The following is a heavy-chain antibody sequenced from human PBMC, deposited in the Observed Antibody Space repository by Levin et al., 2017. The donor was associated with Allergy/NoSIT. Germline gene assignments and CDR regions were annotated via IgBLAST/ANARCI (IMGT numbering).Heavy chain of an antibody. V-gene: IGHV3-30-3*01. Sequence: GGSLRLSCAASGFTFSSYAMHWVRQAPGKGLEWVAVISYDGSNKYYADSVKGRFTISRDNSKNTLYLQMNSLRAEDTAVYYCARVPTWAYYYYGMDVWGQGTTVTVSS. CDR2: ISYDGSNK. CDR3: ARVPTWAYYYYGMDV. J-gene: IGHJ6*02. D-gene: IGHD3-16*01. CDR1: GFTFSSYA.